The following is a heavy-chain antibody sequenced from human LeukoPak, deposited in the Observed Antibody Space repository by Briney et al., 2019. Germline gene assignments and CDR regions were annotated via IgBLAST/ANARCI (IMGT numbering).Heavy chain of an antibody. V-gene: IGHV3-7*03. D-gene: IGHD3-10*01. CDR2: SKEDGSEK. J-gene: IGHJ3*02. CDR1: GFTLSSYW. CDR3: ARDWVAGVPFDAFDI. Sequence: PGGSLRLSCAASGFTLSSYWMSWVRQAPGKGLEWMANSKEDGSEKYYVDSVKGRFTISRDNAKNSLYLHMNSLTAEDTAMYYCARDWVAGVPFDAFDIWGQGTMVSVSS.